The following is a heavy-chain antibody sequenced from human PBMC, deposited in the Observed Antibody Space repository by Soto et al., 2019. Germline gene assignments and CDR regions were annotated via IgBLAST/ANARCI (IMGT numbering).Heavy chain of an antibody. CDR3: ARDQPGYSYGYGLDY. V-gene: IGHV3-21*01. J-gene: IGHJ4*02. CDR2: ISSSSSYI. CDR1: GFTFSSYR. Sequence: EVQLVESGGGLVKPGGSLRLSCAASGFTFSSYRMNWVRQAPGKGLEWVSSISSSSSYIYYADSVKGRFTISRDNAKNSLYLQMNSLRAEDTAVYYCARDQPGYSYGYGLDYWGQGTLVTVSS. D-gene: IGHD5-18*01.